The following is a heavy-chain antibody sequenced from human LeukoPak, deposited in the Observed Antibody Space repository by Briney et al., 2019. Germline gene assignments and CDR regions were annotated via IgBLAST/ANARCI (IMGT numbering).Heavy chain of an antibody. CDR2: IYHSGST. Sequence: PSETLSLTCAVSGGSISSGGYSWSWIRQPPGKGLEWIGYIYHSGSTYYNPSLKNRVTISVDRSKNQFSLKLSSVTAADTAVYYCARSVNYYDSSGYHLDAFDIWGQGTMVTVSS. J-gene: IGHJ3*02. CDR1: GGSISSGGYS. V-gene: IGHV4-30-2*01. D-gene: IGHD3-22*01. CDR3: ARSVNYYDSSGYHLDAFDI.